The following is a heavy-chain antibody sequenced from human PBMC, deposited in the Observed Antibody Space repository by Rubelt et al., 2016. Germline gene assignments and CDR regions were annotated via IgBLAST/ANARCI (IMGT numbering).Heavy chain of an antibody. Sequence: EVQLLESGGGLVQPGGSLRLSCAASGFTFSSYWMSWVRQAPGKGLEWVANIKQDGSEEYYVDSVKGRFTSSRDTAKNSRYLQMNSLRAGETAVYYCARDLGSDSSSFGAFDIWGQGTMVTVSS. CDR1: GFTFSSYW. CDR3: ARDLGSDSSSFGAFDI. J-gene: IGHJ3*02. V-gene: IGHV3-7*03. D-gene: IGHD6-13*01. CDR2: IKQDGSEE.